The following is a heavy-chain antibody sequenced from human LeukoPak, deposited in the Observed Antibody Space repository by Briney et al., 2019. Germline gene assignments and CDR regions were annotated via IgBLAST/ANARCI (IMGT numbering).Heavy chain of an antibody. CDR2: INSDGSST. CDR3: ARELGSEWELGLLGYFDY. CDR1: GFTFSSYA. V-gene: IGHV3-74*01. Sequence: GGSPRLSCAASGFTFSSYAMSWVRQAPGKGLEWVSRINSDGSSTSYADSVKGRFTISRDNAKNTLYLQMNSLRAEDTAVYYCARELGSEWELGLLGYFDYWGQGTLVTVSS. J-gene: IGHJ4*02. D-gene: IGHD1-26*01.